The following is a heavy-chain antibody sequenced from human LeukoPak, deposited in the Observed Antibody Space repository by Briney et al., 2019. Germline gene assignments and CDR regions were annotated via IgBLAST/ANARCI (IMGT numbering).Heavy chain of an antibody. D-gene: IGHD1-20*01. J-gene: IGHJ4*02. CDR3: ARGNWNDAGGFDY. CDR1: GFTFSDYY. CDR2: ISSSISYT. Sequence: GGSLRLSCAASGFTFSDYYMSWIRQAPGKGLEWVSYISSSISYTNYADSVKGRFTISRDNAKNSLYLQMNSLRAEDTAVYYCARGNWNDAGGFDYWGQGTLVTVSS. V-gene: IGHV3-11*06.